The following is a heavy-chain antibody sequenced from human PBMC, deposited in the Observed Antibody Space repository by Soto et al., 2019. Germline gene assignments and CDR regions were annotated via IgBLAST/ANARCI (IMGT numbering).Heavy chain of an antibody. CDR3: ARLRYYGDY. D-gene: IGHD3-3*01. CDR2: INTDNGDA. J-gene: IGHJ4*02. Sequence: GASVKVSCKASGYTFTSYSIHWVRQAPGQGLEWIGWINTDNGDAKYSQKFQGRVTVTRDTSATTAYMEVSSLRSEDTAVYYCARLRYYGDYWGQGTLVTVSS. CDR1: GYTFTSYS. V-gene: IGHV1-3*04.